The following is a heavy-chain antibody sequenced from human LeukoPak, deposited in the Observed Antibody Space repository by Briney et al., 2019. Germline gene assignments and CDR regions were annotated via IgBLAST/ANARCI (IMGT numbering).Heavy chain of an antibody. CDR1: EFTFSSYW. Sequence: GGSLRLSCAASEFTFSSYWMNWVRQAPGKGLEWVANIKQGGSEKYYVGSVKGRFTISRDKAKNSLYLQMNSLRAEDTAVYYCARDGYSGYDYWGQGTLVTVSS. D-gene: IGHD5-12*01. CDR3: ARDGYSGYDY. CDR2: IKQGGSEK. V-gene: IGHV3-7*01. J-gene: IGHJ4*02.